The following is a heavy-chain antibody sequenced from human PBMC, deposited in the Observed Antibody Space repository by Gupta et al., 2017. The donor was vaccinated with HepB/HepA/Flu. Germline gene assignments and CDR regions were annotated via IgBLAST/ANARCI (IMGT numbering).Heavy chain of an antibody. Sequence: QVQLQESGPGLVTPSGTLSLTCAVSGGSISSSNWWSWVRQPPGKGLEWIGEIYHSGSTNYNPSLKSRVTISVDKSKNQFSLKLSSVTAADTAVYYCARDRAYDFWSGYYRRDYYYYGMDVWGQGTTVTVSS. CDR3: ARDRAYDFWSGYYRRDYYYYGMDV. V-gene: IGHV4-4*02. J-gene: IGHJ6*02. CDR2: IYHSGST. CDR1: GGSISSSNW. D-gene: IGHD3-3*01.